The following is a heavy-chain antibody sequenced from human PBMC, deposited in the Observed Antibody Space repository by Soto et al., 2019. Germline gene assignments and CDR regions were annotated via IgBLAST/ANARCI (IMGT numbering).Heavy chain of an antibody. Sequence: PGGSLRLSCVGSGFTFSTYWMSWVRQAPGKGLEWVGNIKPDGSDKYYLESVAGRFTISRDNAKNSLFLQMNSLRAEDTAVYYCARGVPGIGVAASHSWGQGTIVTVYS. CDR1: GFTFSTYW. J-gene: IGHJ4*02. V-gene: IGHV3-7*01. CDR3: ARGVPGIGVAASHS. CDR2: IKPDGSDK. D-gene: IGHD6-19*01.